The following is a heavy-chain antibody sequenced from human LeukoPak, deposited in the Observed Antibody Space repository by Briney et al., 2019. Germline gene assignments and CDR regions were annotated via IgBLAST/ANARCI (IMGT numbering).Heavy chain of an antibody. CDR2: IYNGGRT. Sequence: PSETLSLTCTVSGGSVSSNYWNWIRQPAGKGLEWIGRIYNGGRTNYNPSPESRVTISIDRSKNQFSLKLTSVTAADTAVYYCAKSISMDFEYWGQGTLVTVSP. J-gene: IGHJ4*02. D-gene: IGHD2/OR15-2a*01. V-gene: IGHV4-4*07. CDR3: AKSISMDFEY. CDR1: GGSVSSNY.